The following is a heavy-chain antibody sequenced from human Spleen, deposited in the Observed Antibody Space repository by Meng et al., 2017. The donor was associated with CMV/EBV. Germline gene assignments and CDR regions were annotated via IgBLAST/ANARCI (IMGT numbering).Heavy chain of an antibody. CDR3: AKVRWGTAVDAFDI. V-gene: IGHV3-23*03. CDR1: GFTFSSYA. J-gene: IGHJ3*02. Sequence: GGSLRLSCAASGFTFSSYAMSWVRQAPGKGLEWVSVIYSGGSSTHYADSVKGRFTISRDNSKNTLYLQMNSLRAEDKAVYYCAKVRWGTAVDAFDIWGQGTMVTVSS. D-gene: IGHD2-8*02. CDR2: IYSGGSST.